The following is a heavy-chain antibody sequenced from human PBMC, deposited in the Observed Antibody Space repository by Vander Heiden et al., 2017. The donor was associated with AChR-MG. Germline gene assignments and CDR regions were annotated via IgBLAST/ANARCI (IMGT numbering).Heavy chain of an antibody. Sequence: EVQLVESGGGLVQPGRSLRLSCAASGFTFDDSAMHWVRQAPGKGLEWVSGISWNSGSIGYADSVKGRFTISRDNAKNSLYLQMNSLRAEDTALYYCAKEGYCSGGSCYGYYYGMDVWGQGTTVTVSS. CDR3: AKEGYCSGGSCYGYYYGMDV. CDR1: GFTFDDSA. J-gene: IGHJ6*02. V-gene: IGHV3-9*01. CDR2: ISWNSGSI. D-gene: IGHD2-15*01.